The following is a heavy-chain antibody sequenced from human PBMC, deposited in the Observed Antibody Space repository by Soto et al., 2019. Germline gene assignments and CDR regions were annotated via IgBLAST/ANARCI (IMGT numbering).Heavy chain of an antibody. D-gene: IGHD1-26*01. CDR2: TRQDGRQH. V-gene: IGHV3-7*03. Sequence: EVQLVESGGGLVQPGGSLRLSCAASGFTFSTYWMSWVRQAPGKGLEWIAHTRQDGRQHYYVDSVKGRFTISRDNAKNSLSLHMASLRAEDTAFYYCVKDTYLLVGATHFDFWGQGALVTVSS. J-gene: IGHJ4*02. CDR3: VKDTYLLVGATHFDF. CDR1: GFTFSTYW.